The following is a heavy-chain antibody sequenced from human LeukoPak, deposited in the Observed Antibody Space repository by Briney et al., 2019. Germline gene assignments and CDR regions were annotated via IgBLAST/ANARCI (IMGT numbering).Heavy chain of an antibody. J-gene: IGHJ4*02. Sequence: SETLSLTCTVSRGSIIGYYWTWIRQPPGKGLQWIGYMYYSGTTKYNPSLKSRVTTSMDTSKNQFSLKVNSVTAAYTAVYYCARVGFWSGSYTGYFDYWGQGALVTVSS. CDR2: MYYSGTT. V-gene: IGHV4-59*12. D-gene: IGHD3-3*01. CDR3: ARVGFWSGSYTGYFDY. CDR1: RGSIIGYY.